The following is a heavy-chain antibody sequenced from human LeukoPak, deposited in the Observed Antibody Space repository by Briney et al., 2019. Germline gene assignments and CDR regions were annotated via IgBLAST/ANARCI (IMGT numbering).Heavy chain of an antibody. CDR1: GGSISSYY. CDR3: ARDRVGCSSTSCYSWFDP. V-gene: IGHV4-4*07. Sequence: PSETLSLTCTVSGGSISSYYWSWLRQPAGKGLEWLGRIYTSGSTNYSPSPKSRVTMSVDTSKNQFSLKLSSVTAADTAVYYCARDRVGCSSTSCYSWFDPWGQGTLVTVSS. J-gene: IGHJ5*02. D-gene: IGHD2-2*01. CDR2: IYTSGST.